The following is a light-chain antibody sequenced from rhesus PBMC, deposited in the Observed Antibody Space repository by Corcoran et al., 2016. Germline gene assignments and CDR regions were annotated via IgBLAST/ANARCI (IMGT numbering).Light chain of an antibody. J-gene: IGKJ4*01. V-gene: IGKV2-61*03. CDR1: QSLLHSGGKTF. CDR3: MQGIQLPLT. Sequence: DIVMTQSPLSLPVTPGEPASFSCRSSQSLLHSGGKTFLYWYLQKPGQSPQLLIYGASKRASGVPNRCRGSGSGTDFTLKISRVEAEDVGLYYCMQGIQLPLTFGGGTRLGLK. CDR2: GAS.